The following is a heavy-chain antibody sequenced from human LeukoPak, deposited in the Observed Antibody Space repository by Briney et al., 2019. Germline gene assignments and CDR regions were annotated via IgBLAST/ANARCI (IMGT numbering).Heavy chain of an antibody. Sequence: KPGGSLRLSCAASGFTVSSNYMSWVRQAPGKGLEWVSVIYSGDNTYYADSVKGRFSISRDNSKNTLNLQMNSLRGEDTAVYYCARVSRSSSSYGMDVWGQGTTVTVSS. D-gene: IGHD6-13*01. J-gene: IGHJ6*02. V-gene: IGHV3-66*01. CDR1: GFTVSSNY. CDR3: ARVSRSSSSYGMDV. CDR2: IYSGDNT.